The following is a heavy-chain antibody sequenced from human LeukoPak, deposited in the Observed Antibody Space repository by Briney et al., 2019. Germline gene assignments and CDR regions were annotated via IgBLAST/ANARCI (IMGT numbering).Heavy chain of an antibody. J-gene: IGHJ4*02. CDR1: GGSISSGGYY. Sequence: KPSQTLSLTCTVSGGSISSGGYYWSWIRQHPGKGLEWIGYIYYSGSTYYNPSLKSRVTISVDTSKNQFSLKLSSVTAADTAVYYCARNYYESSVYFDYGGREPLVTVSS. CDR3: ARNYYESSVYFDY. D-gene: IGHD3-22*01. V-gene: IGHV4-31*03. CDR2: IYYSGST.